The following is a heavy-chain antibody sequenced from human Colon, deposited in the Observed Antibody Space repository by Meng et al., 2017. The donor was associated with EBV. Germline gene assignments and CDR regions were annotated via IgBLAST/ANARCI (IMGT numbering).Heavy chain of an antibody. CDR2: IHYSGST. V-gene: IGHV4-31*03. CDR3: ARYVFDSSSLYSNWFDP. D-gene: IGHD3-22*01. J-gene: IGHJ5*02. CDR1: GGSISSGTYY. Sequence: QGALQEAGQGLVEHSQTLSLPVTVSGGSISSGTYYWGWIRQLPGKGLEWIAYIHYSGSTYYSPSLKSRVTISVDTSKNQLSLKLSSMTAADTAVYYCARYVFDSSSLYSNWFDPWGQGTLVTVSS.